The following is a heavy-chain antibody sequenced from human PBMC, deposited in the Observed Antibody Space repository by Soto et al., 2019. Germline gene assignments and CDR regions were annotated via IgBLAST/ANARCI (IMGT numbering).Heavy chain of an antibody. CDR2: MNPNNGNA. V-gene: IGHV1-8*01. Sequence: ASVKVSCKASGFTFITYDFSWVRQAAGQGLEWMGWMNPNNGNAGFAQKFRGRINMTRNTSISTAYLELSSLRSDDSAVYFCASRNERSGPSDLDLWGQGTQVTVS. J-gene: IGHJ5*02. CDR1: GFTFITYD. CDR3: ASRNERSGPSDLDL. D-gene: IGHD1-1*01.